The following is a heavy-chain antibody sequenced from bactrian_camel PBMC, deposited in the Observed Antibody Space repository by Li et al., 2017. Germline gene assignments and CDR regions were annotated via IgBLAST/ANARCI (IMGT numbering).Heavy chain of an antibody. V-gene: IGHV3S40*01. CDR2: ITSNGGST. CDR3: AAALVVTLADITRCAQGDGRFGT. J-gene: IGHJ6*01. D-gene: IGHD1*01. CDR1: GFTFGLVG. Sequence: DVQLVESGGGLVRPGGSLTLSCAASGFTFGLVGMNWVRQVPGKGLEWVSAITSNGGSTYYAESVKGRFTISQDNAKNTVYLQMNSLKPEDTAIYTCAAALVVTLADITRCAQGDGRFGTWGQGTQVTVS.